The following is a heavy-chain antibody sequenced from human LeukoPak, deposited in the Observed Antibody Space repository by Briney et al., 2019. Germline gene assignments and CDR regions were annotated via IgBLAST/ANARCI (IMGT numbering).Heavy chain of an antibody. J-gene: IGHJ6*02. CDR3: AKPSGETQVVADGMDA. CDR2: ISGNGGST. D-gene: IGHD2-15*01. Sequence: GGSLRLSCAASGFTFSNYAMSWVRQAPGKGLDWVSVISGNGGSTYYADSVKGRFTISRDNSKNTVYLQMNSLRADDTAVYYCAKPSGETQVVADGMDAWGQGTTVTVSS. V-gene: IGHV3-23*01. CDR1: GFTFSNYA.